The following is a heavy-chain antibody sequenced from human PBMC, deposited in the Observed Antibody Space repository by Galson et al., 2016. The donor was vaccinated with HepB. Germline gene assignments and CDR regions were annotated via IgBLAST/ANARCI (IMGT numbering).Heavy chain of an antibody. Sequence: SLRLSCAASGFRFTYYGLHWVRQAPGKGLEWVAVISYDGNKEYYADSGKGRFTIFRDNPKTTVYLEMNSLRVEDTAVYYCAKDSILGATAGFYGIDVWGQGTTVTVSS. CDR2: ISYDGNKE. CDR1: GFRFTYYG. J-gene: IGHJ6*02. CDR3: AKDSILGATAGFYGIDV. D-gene: IGHD1-26*01. V-gene: IGHV3-30*18.